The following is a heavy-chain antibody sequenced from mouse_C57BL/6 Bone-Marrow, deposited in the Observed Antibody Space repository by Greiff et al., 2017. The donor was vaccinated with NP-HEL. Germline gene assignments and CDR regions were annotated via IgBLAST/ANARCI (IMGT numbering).Heavy chain of an antibody. D-gene: IGHD2-5*01. CDR1: GYTFTDHT. V-gene: IGHV1-78*01. J-gene: IGHJ3*01. Sequence: QVQLQQSDAELVKPGASVKISCKVSGYTFTDHTIHWMKQRPEQGLEWIGYIYPRDGSTKYNEKFKGKATLTADKSSSTAYMQLNSLTSEDSAVYFCARRGYYSNYGAWFAYWGQGTLVTVSA. CDR3: ARRGYYSNYGAWFAY. CDR2: IYPRDGST.